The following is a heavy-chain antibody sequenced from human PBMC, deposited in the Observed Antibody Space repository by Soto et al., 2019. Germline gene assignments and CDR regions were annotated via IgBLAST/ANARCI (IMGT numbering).Heavy chain of an antibody. CDR3: ARLPPSGDHH. Sequence: QVQLQESGPGLVKPSETLSLTCTVSGGSISSYYWSWIRQPPGKGLEWIGYIYYSGSTNYNPSLKSRVTISVDTSKNQFSLKLSSGTAADTAVYYCARLPPSGDHHWGQGTLVTVSS. D-gene: IGHD6-19*01. J-gene: IGHJ5*02. CDR1: GGSISSYY. CDR2: IYYSGST. V-gene: IGHV4-59*08.